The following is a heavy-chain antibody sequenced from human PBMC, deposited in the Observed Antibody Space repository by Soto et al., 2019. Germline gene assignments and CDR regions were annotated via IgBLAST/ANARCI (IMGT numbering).Heavy chain of an antibody. CDR1: GFTFSSYS. Sequence: EVQLVESGGGLVKPGGSLRLSCAASGFTFSSYSMNWVRQAPGKGLEWVSSISGSSSYIYYADSVKGRFTISRDNAKNSLYLQMNSLRAEDTAVYYCARDLTTGTRYFDYWGQGTLVTVSS. CDR3: ARDLTTGTRYFDY. J-gene: IGHJ4*02. CDR2: ISGSSSYI. D-gene: IGHD6-13*01. V-gene: IGHV3-21*01.